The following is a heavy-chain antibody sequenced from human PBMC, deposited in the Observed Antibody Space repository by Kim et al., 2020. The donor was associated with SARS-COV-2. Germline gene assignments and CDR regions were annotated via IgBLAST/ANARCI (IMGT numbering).Heavy chain of an antibody. J-gene: IGHJ4*02. D-gene: IGHD1-26*01. CDR2: IYYSGST. V-gene: IGHV4-59*01. CDR3: ARGGDFLVGANHFDY. CDR1: GGSISSYY. Sequence: SETLSLTCTVSGGSISSYYWSWIRQPPGKGLEWIGYIYYSGSTNYNPSLKSRVTISVDTSKNQFSLKLSSVTAADTAVYYCARGGDFLVGANHFDYWGQGTLVTVSS.